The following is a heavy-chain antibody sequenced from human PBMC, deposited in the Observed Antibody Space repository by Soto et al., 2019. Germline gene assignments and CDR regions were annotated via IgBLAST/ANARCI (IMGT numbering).Heavy chain of an antibody. CDR3: AKGGPDGFCSCGRGYFDY. CDR2: ISWNSNII. D-gene: IGHD2-15*01. V-gene: IGHV3-9*01. CDR1: GFTFDDYA. Sequence: EVQLVESGGGLVQPGRSLRLSCAASGFTFDDYAMHWVRRVPGKGLEWVSSISWNSNIIGYADSVKGRFTIVRDNAKNSLYLQMNSLRPEDTALYYCAKGGPDGFCSCGRGYFDYRGQGTLVTVSS. J-gene: IGHJ4*02.